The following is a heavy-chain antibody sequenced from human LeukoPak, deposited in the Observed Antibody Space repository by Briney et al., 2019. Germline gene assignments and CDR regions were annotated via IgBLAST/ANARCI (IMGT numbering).Heavy chain of an antibody. Sequence: GASVKVSFKSSGYTFTSYYMHWVRQAPGQGLEWMGIINPSGGSTSYAQKFQGRVTMTRNMSTSTVYMELSSLRSEDTAVYYCARDRRDSSGLSEYFDYWGQGTLVTVSS. CDR2: INPSGGST. J-gene: IGHJ4*02. CDR3: ARDRRDSSGLSEYFDY. V-gene: IGHV1-46*01. D-gene: IGHD3-22*01. CDR1: GYTFTSYY.